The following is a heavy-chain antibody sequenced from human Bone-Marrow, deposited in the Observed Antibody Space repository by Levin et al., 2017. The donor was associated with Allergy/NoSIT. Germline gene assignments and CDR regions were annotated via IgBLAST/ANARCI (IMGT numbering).Heavy chain of an antibody. D-gene: IGHD1-26*01. V-gene: IGHV3-30*03. CDR1: GFPFNNYD. CDR3: ARAWEGSPRKPFDF. CDR2: LSYAGTMK. Sequence: GALRLSCVASGFPFNNYDMHWVRQAPGKGLEWVALLSYAGTMKHYADSVKGRFTISRDNSKNTLSLQMNSLRPEDTAVYYCARAWEGSPRKPFDFWGQGTLVTVSS. J-gene: IGHJ4*02.